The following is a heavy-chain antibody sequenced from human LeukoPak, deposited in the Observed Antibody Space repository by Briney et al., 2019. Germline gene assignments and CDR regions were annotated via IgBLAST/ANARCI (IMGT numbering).Heavy chain of an antibody. D-gene: IGHD4-11*01. V-gene: IGHV3-30*02. J-gene: IGHJ4*02. CDR2: IRYDGSSK. CDR1: GFTFSSYG. CDR3: AKDGDKMTTVTSPYYFDY. Sequence: GGSLRLSCAASGFTFSSYGMHWVRQAPGKGLEWVAFIRYDGSSKYYADSVKGRFTISRDNSKNTLYLQMNSLRAEDTAVYYCAKDGDKMTTVTSPYYFDYWGQGTLVTVSS.